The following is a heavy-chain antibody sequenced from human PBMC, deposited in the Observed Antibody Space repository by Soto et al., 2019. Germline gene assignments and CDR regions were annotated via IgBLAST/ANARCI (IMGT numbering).Heavy chain of an antibody. J-gene: IGHJ4*02. CDR1: GGSVSSGSYY. CDR2: VYYSGDT. D-gene: IGHD3-16*02. V-gene: IGHV4-61*01. Sequence: SETLSLTCTVSGGSVSSGSYYWSWIRQPPGRGLEWIGYVYYSGDTNYNPSLESRVTISVDTSKNQFSLKLSSVTAADTAVYYCARGGDGDYIWGSYRYTRYFDYWGQGTLVTVSS. CDR3: ARGGDGDYIWGSYRYTRYFDY.